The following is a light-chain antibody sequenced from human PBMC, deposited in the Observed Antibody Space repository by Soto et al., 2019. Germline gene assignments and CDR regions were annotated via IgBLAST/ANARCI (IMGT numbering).Light chain of an antibody. V-gene: IGLV2-23*02. J-gene: IGLJ1*01. CDR2: EVT. Sequence: QSALTQPASVSGSPGQSITISCTGTSSDVGAYNLVSWYQHHPGKPPKFFIYEVTQRPSGISSRFYGSKSGTTASLTISGLQAEDEADYYCCSFAGGRNVFGTGTKVTVL. CDR1: SSDVGAYNL. CDR3: CSFAGGRNV.